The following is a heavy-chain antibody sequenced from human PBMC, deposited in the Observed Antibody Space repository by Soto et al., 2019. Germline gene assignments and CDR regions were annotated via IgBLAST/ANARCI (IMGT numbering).Heavy chain of an antibody. J-gene: IGHJ4*02. CDR3: ARGSPYGDYAPYFDY. D-gene: IGHD4-17*01. V-gene: IGHV1-2*04. Sequence: ASVKVSCEASGYTFTGYYMHWVRQAPGQGLEWMGWINPNSGGTNYAQKFQGWVTMTRDTSISTAYMELSRLRSDDTAVYYCARGSPYGDYAPYFDYWGQGTLVTVSS. CDR1: GYTFTGYY. CDR2: INPNSGGT.